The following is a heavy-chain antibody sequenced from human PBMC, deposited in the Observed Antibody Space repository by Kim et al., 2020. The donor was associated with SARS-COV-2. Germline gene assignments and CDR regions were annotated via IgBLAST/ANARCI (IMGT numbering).Heavy chain of an antibody. V-gene: IGHV1-69*13. CDR3: ARVRGVMEWSNDAFDI. Sequence: SVKVSCKASGGTFSSYAISWVRQAPGQGLEWMGGIIPIFGTANYAQKFQGRVTITADESTSTAYMELSSLRSEDTAVYYCARVRGVMEWSNDAFDIWGQGTMVTVSS. D-gene: IGHD3-16*01. CDR2: IIPIFGTA. CDR1: GGTFSSYA. J-gene: IGHJ3*02.